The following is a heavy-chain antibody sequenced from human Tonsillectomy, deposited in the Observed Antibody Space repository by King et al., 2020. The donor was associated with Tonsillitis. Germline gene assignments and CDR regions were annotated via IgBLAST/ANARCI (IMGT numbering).Heavy chain of an antibody. CDR1: GFTFDDYA. CDR2: ISGDGGKT. Sequence: VQLVESGGGVVQPGGSLRLSCATSGFTFDDYAMHWVRQAPGKGLEWVSLISGDGGKTFYTDSVKGRFTISRDQSNNSLYLQMNRLRTEDTALYYCVKDDQFGQTGYYYMDVWGKGTTVTVSS. J-gene: IGHJ6*03. V-gene: IGHV3-43*02. CDR3: VKDDQFGQTGYYYMDV. D-gene: IGHD3-10*01.